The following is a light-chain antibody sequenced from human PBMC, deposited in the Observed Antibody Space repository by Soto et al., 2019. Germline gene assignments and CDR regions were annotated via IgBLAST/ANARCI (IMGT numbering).Light chain of an antibody. CDR1: SSDVGGYNY. CDR2: DVS. CDR3: SSYTSSSTKV. V-gene: IGLV2-14*01. Sequence: QSALTQPASVSGSPGQSITIPCTGTSSDVGGYNYVSWYQQHPGKAPKLIIYDVSSRPSGVSHLFSGSKSGSAASLTISGLQAEDEADYYCSSYTSSSTKVFGGGTKVTVL. J-gene: IGLJ2*01.